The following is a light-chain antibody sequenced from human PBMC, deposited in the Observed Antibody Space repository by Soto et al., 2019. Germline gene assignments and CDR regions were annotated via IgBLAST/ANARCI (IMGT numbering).Light chain of an antibody. J-gene: IGKJ4*01. V-gene: IGKV3-15*01. CDR2: AAS. Sequence: EIVMTQSPATLSVSPGERATLSCRASQSVSRNLAWYQQKPGQAPRLLIYAASTRATGSPARFSGSGSGTEFTLTISSLQSEEFAIYYCQQYNNWPPLTFGGGTKVEIK. CDR1: QSVSRN. CDR3: QQYNNWPPLT.